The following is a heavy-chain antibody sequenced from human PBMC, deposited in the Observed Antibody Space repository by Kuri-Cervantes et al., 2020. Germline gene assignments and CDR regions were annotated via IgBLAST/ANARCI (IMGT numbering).Heavy chain of an antibody. CDR3: ARDILRADDYSNSSAFDY. J-gene: IGHJ4*02. V-gene: IGHV3-23*01. CDR2: ISGSGGST. Sequence: GGSLRLSCAASGFTFSSYAMSWVRQVPGKGLECVSTISGSGGSTFYADSVKGRFTISRDNSKNTLYLQMNSLRAEDTAVYYCARDILRADDYSNSSAFDYWGQGTLVTVSS. CDR1: GFTFSSYA. D-gene: IGHD4-11*01.